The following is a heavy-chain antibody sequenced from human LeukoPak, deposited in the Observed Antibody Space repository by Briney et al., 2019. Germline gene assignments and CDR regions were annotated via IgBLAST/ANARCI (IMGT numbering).Heavy chain of an antibody. CDR3: TRDLEY. J-gene: IGHJ4*02. V-gene: IGHV3-48*01. Sequence: PGGSLRLSCGASGYTFSDYTMNWVRQAPGKGPKWISYISSGGSVTHYADSVKGRFTISRDNVENSLYLQMNSLRVEDTAVYYCTRDLEYWGQGVLVTVSS. CDR2: ISSGGSVT. CDR1: GYTFSDYT.